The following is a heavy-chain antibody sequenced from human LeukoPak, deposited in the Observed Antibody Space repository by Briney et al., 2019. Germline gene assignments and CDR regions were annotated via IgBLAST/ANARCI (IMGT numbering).Heavy chain of an antibody. J-gene: IGHJ6*02. D-gene: IGHD3-3*01. V-gene: IGHV3-74*01. CDR3: ARDTNLGVAYYYGMDV. CDR2: ITSDGSST. Sequence: GGSLRLSCAASGFIFSNYWMHWVRQAPGKGLVWVSRITSDGSSTNYADSVKGRFTISRDNAKNTLYLQMNSLRAEDTAVYYCARDTNLGVAYYYGMDVWSQGTTVTVSS. CDR1: GFIFSNYW.